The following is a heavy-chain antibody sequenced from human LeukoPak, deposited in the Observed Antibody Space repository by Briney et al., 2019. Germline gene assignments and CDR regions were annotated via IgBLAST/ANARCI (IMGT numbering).Heavy chain of an antibody. CDR3: ARGGSGWALNAFDI. D-gene: IGHD6-19*01. CDR1: GGSISSYY. Sequence: SSETLSLTCTVSGGSISSYYWSWIRQPAGKGLEWIGRIYTSGSTNYNPSLKSRVTMSVDTSKNQFSLKLSSVTAADTAVYYCARGGSGWALNAFDIWGQGTMVTVSS. V-gene: IGHV4-4*07. J-gene: IGHJ3*02. CDR2: IYTSGST.